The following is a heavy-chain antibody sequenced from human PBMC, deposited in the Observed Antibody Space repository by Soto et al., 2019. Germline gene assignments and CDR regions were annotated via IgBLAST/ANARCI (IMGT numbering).Heavy chain of an antibody. Sequence: QMQLVQSGPEVKKPGTSVRVSCKASGFTFGNSAVHWVRQARGQRLAWMGWLLVASGGTNYAENFEERGTIARDMSTSTAYRELSSRRFEDPAVYFCAAAVTMIYNTAPSAFDMWGQGTLVTVSS. CDR2: LLVASGGT. D-gene: IGHD3-22*01. CDR1: GFTFGNSA. V-gene: IGHV1-58*01. J-gene: IGHJ3*02. CDR3: AAAVTMIYNTAPSAFDM.